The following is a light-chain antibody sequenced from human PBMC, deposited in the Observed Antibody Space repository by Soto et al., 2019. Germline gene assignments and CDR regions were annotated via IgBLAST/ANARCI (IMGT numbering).Light chain of an antibody. CDR1: QNISTW. V-gene: IGKV1-5*01. Sequence: DIQMTQSPSTLSASVGDRVTISCRASQNISTWLAWYQQTPGKAPKVLIYDASSLESGVPSRFSGSGSGTEFTLTISSLQPHDFATYFCQQYNTYMWTFGQGTKVDIK. J-gene: IGKJ1*01. CDR3: QQYNTYMWT. CDR2: DAS.